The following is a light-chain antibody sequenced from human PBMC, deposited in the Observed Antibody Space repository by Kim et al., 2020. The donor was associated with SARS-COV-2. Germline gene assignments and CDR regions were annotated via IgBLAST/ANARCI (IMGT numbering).Light chain of an antibody. J-gene: IGLJ1*01. CDR1: SLRRFY. V-gene: IGLV3-19*01. CDR3: HSRDSSGNSYV. CDR2: GKN. Sequence: SSELTQAPAVSVALGQTVRITCQGDSLRRFYASWYQLKPGQAPIFVLYGKNNRPSGIPDRFSGSSSGNTASMTITGAQAEDEADYYCHSRDSSGNSYVFGTGTKVTVL.